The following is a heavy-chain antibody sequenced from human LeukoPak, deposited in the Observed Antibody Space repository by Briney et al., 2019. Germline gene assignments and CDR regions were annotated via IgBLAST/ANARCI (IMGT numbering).Heavy chain of an antibody. J-gene: IGHJ3*02. V-gene: IGHV1-2*02. Sequence: ASVKVSCKASGYTFTSYYMHWVRQAPGQGLEWMGWINPNSGGTNYAQKFQGRVTMTRDTSISTAYMELSRLRSDDTAVYYCARMGRDYYDSSGSLDAFDIWGQGTMVTVSS. CDR1: GYTFTSYY. CDR3: ARMGRDYYDSSGSLDAFDI. D-gene: IGHD3-22*01. CDR2: INPNSGGT.